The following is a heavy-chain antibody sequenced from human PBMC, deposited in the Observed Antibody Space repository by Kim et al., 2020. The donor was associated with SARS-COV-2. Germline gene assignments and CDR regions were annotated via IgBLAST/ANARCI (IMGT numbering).Heavy chain of an antibody. D-gene: IGHD3-10*01. CDR1: GGSISSSSYY. Sequence: SETLSLTCTVSGGSISSSSYYWGWIRQPPGKGLEWIGSIYYSGSTYYNSSLKSRVTISVDTSKNQFSLKLSSVTAADAAVYYCARHERGFRLVYYYGRFDYWGQGTLVTVSS. V-gene: IGHV4-39*01. CDR3: ARHERGFRLVYYYGRFDY. CDR2: IYYSGST. J-gene: IGHJ4*02.